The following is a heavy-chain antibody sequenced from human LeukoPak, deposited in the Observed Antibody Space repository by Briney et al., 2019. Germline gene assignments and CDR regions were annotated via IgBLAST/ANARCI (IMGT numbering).Heavy chain of an antibody. V-gene: IGHV3-23*01. J-gene: IGHJ4*02. CDR1: GFTFRTYA. CDR3: AKDLSIAVAAPDF. D-gene: IGHD6-19*01. Sequence: KSGGSLRLSCAASGFTFRTYAMSWVRRAPGKGLEWVSGISGSGGTIYYADSVKGRFTISRDNSKNTLYLQMHSLRAEDTAVYYCAKDLSIAVAAPDFWGQGTLVTVSS. CDR2: ISGSGGTI.